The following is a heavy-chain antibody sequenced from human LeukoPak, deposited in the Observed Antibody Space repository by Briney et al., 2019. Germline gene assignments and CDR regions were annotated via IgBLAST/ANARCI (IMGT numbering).Heavy chain of an antibody. CDR1: GYTFTGYY. Sequence: ASVKVSCKASGYTFTGYYMHWVRQAPGQGLEWMGWINPNSGGTNYAQKFQGRVTMTRDRSISTAYMELSRLRSDDTAVYYCAREKHLSPSSDYWGQGTLVTDSS. J-gene: IGHJ4*02. CDR3: AREKHLSPSSDY. CDR2: INPNSGGT. V-gene: IGHV1-2*02.